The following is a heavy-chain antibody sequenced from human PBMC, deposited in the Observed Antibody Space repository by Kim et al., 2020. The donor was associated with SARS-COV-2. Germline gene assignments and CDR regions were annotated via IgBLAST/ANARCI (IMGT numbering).Heavy chain of an antibody. J-gene: IGHJ5*02. CDR2: IYPGDSDT. V-gene: IGHV5-51*01. D-gene: IGHD2-15*01. CDR3: ARHLGISDENNWFDP. Sequence: GESLKISCKGSGYSFTSYWIGWVRQMPGKGLEWMGIIYPGDSDTRYSPSFQGQVTISADKSISTAYLQWSSLKASDTAMYYCARHLGISDENNWFDPWGQGTLVTVSS. CDR1: GYSFTSYW.